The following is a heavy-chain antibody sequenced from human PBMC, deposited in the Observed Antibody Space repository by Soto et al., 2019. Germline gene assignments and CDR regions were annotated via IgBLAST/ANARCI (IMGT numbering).Heavy chain of an antibody. Sequence: GGSLKLSCVASGFPFSNYAMPWVRQAPGKGLEWVSALSGSGVSTYYADSVMGRFTISRDNSKNTVYLQMNSLRAEDTAVYYCAKIESRFFYDSTGYYPFDYWGQGT. J-gene: IGHJ4*02. V-gene: IGHV3-23*01. CDR3: AKIESRFFYDSTGYYPFDY. D-gene: IGHD3-22*01. CDR1: GFPFSNYA. CDR2: LSGSGVST.